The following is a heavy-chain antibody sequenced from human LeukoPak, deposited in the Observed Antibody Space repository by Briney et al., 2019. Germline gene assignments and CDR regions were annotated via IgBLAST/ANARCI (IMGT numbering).Heavy chain of an antibody. CDR3: ARGYCTNGVCYYYYYYMDV. J-gene: IGHJ6*03. Sequence: GGSLSLSRAASGCTFSSYATSWVRQAPGKGLEWVSAISGSGGSTSHADSVKGCFTISRDSSNNTSYLKINSLRGECTAVYYCARGYCTNGVCYYYYYYMDVWGKGTTVTVSS. CDR2: ISGSGGST. V-gene: IGHV3-23*01. CDR1: GCTFSSYA. D-gene: IGHD2-8*01.